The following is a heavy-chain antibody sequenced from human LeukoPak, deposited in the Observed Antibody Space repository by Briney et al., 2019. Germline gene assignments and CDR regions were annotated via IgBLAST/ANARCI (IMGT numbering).Heavy chain of an antibody. Sequence: PSETLSLTCTVSGGSISSYYWSWIRQPAGKGLEWIGRIYTSGSTNYNPSLKSRVTMSVDTSKNQFSLKLSSVTAADTAVYYCARVRYCSSTSCYSYFDYWGQGTLVTVSS. V-gene: IGHV4-4*07. J-gene: IGHJ4*02. D-gene: IGHD2-2*01. CDR2: IYTSGST. CDR1: GGSISSYY. CDR3: ARVRYCSSTSCYSYFDY.